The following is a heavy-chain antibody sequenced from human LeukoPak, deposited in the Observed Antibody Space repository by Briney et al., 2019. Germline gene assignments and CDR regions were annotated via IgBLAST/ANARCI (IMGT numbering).Heavy chain of an antibody. CDR3: ARDFRGGAGGLDY. CDR1: GGSINSGDYY. D-gene: IGHD6-19*01. V-gene: IGHV4-30-4*01. J-gene: IGHJ4*02. CDR2: IYYSGTT. Sequence: SQTLSLTCTVSGGSINSGDYYWSWIRQPPGKGLEWIGYIYYSGTTYYSPSLQSRLTISLDTSKNHFSLDLNSVTAADTAVYYCARDFRGGAGGLDYWGQGALVTVSS.